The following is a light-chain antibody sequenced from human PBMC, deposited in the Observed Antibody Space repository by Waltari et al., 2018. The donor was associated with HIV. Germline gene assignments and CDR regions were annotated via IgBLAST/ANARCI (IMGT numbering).Light chain of an antibody. V-gene: IGLV3-21*04. CDR3: QVWDTSNDHVV. J-gene: IGLJ2*01. CDR2: DDS. Sequence: SYVLPQPPSVSVAPGKTARITCGGNNIGSKTVNWYQQKPGQAPVLVIYDDSDRPSGIPERFSGSNSGNTATLTISRVEAGDEADYYCQVWDTSNDHVVFGGGTKLTVL. CDR1: NIGSKT.